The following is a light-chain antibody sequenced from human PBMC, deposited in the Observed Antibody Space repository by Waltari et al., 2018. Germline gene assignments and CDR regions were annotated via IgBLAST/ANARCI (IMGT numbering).Light chain of an antibody. Sequence: QSALTQPPSVSGAPGQRVTISCTGTSSNIGAGYDVPWYQQILGTGPRLPIYGGTNRPSGVPDRFSGSRSGTSASLAITGLQTEDEAHYYCQSYDYSLSGSAVFGGGTKLTVL. V-gene: IGLV1-40*01. CDR3: QSYDYSLSGSAV. J-gene: IGLJ2*01. CDR1: SSNIGAGYD. CDR2: GGT.